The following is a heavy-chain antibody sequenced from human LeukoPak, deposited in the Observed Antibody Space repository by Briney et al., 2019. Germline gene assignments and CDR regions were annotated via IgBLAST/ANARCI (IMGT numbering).Heavy chain of an antibody. D-gene: IGHD3-22*01. Sequence: SETLSLTCTVSGGSISSGSYYWSWIRQPAGKGLEWIGRVYTSGSTNYNPSLKSRVTISVDTSKNQFSLKLSSVTAADTAVYYCARDGYYYDSSGYYAVLKFDYWGQGTLVTVSS. CDR2: VYTSGST. V-gene: IGHV4-61*02. CDR3: ARDGYYYDSSGYYAVLKFDY. CDR1: GGSISSGSYY. J-gene: IGHJ4*02.